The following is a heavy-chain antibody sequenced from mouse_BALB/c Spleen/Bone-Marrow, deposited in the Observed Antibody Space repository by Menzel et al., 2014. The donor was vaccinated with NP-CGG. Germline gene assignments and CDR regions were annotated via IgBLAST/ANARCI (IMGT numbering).Heavy chain of an antibody. D-gene: IGHD2-5*01. V-gene: IGHV1S81*02. J-gene: IGHJ3*01. CDR3: TRSNSNWFAY. Sequence: QVQLQQSGAELVKPGASVKLSCRASGYTFTSYYMYWVKQRPGQGLEWIGEINPSNGGTNFNEKFKNKATLTVDKSSSTAYMQLSSLIFEDSAVYYCTRSNSNWFAYWGQGTLVTVSA. CDR2: INPSNGGT. CDR1: GYTFTSYY.